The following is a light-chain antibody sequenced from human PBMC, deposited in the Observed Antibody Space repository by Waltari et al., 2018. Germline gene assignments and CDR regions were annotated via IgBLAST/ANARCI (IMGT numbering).Light chain of an antibody. CDR2: GAS. CDR1: QSVSRT. J-gene: IGKJ1*01. V-gene: IGKV3-20*01. CDR3: QHYVRLPAT. Sequence: EIVLTQSPGTLSLSPGERATLSGRSSQSVSRTLAWSQQKPGEAPRLLIFGASTRATGIPDRFSGSGSGTDFSLTISRLEPEDFAVYYCQHYVRLPATFGQGTKVEIK.